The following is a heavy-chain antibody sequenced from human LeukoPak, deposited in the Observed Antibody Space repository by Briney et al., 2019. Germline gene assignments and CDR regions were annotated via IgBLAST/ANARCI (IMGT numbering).Heavy chain of an antibody. D-gene: IGHD3-10*01. CDR1: GFMFSNFD. Sequence: PGGSLRLSCAASGFMFSNFDMHWVRQGPGKGLVWVSRINSDGSGTRYADSVKGRFTISRDNAKNTLYLQMNSLRAEDTAVYYCARDSGSGSYSDYWGQGTLVTVSS. CDR2: INSDGSGT. J-gene: IGHJ4*02. CDR3: ARDSGSGSYSDY. V-gene: IGHV3-74*01.